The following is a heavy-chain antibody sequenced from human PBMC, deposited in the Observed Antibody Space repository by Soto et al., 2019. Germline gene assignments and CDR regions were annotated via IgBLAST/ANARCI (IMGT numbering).Heavy chain of an antibody. Sequence: QVQLQQWGAGLLKPSETLSLTCAVYGGSFSGYYWSWIRQPPGKGLEWIGEINHSGRTNYNPSLKIRVRLPAEPSTTQSCLVVGAVGAAEPAVYYCARGRFDEVGGTAGRAFDSWGQGTLVTVSS. CDR2: INHSGRT. V-gene: IGHV4-34*01. J-gene: IGHJ4*02. D-gene: IGHD1-26*01. CDR1: GGSFSGYY. CDR3: ARGRFDEVGGTAGRAFDS.